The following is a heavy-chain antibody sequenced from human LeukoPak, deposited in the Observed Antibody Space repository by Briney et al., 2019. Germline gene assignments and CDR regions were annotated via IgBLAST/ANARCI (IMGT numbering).Heavy chain of an antibody. V-gene: IGHV4-59*01. CDR3: ASHRYSASYYTDY. J-gene: IGHJ4*02. D-gene: IGHD1-26*01. Sequence: KSSETLSLSCTVSGASISNFYWTWIRQPPGKELEWIGYIFYTGSTNFNTSLKSRVTMSIDTSKKQFSLNLTPLTAADTAVYYCASHRYSASYYTDYWGPGTLVTVSS. CDR2: IFYTGST. CDR1: GASISNFY.